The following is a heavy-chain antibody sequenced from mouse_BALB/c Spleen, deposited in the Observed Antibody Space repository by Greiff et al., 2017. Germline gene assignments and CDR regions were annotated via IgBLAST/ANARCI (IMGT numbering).Heavy chain of an antibody. V-gene: IGHV14-1*02. CDR1: GFNIKDYY. CDR3: ARGYGNRFAY. CDR2: IDPENGNT. Sequence: VHVKQSGAELVRPGALVKLSCKASGFNIKDYYMHWVKQRPEQGLEWIGWIDPENGNTIYDPKFQGKASITADTSSNTAYLQLSSLTSEDTAVYYCARGYGNRFAYWGQGTLVTVSA. D-gene: IGHD1-2*01. J-gene: IGHJ3*01.